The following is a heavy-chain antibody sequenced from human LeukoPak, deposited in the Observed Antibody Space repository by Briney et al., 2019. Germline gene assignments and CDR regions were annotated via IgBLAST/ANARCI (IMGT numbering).Heavy chain of an antibody. CDR3: ARGVEEYSYFDY. J-gene: IGHJ4*02. D-gene: IGHD5-18*01. CDR1: GGSISSYY. Sequence: SETLSLTCTVSGGSISSYYWGWIRQPPGKGLEWIGYIYYSGSTNYNPSLKSRVTISVDTSKNQFSLKLSSVTAADTAVYYCARGVEEYSYFDYWGQGTLVTVSS. CDR2: IYYSGST. V-gene: IGHV4-59*01.